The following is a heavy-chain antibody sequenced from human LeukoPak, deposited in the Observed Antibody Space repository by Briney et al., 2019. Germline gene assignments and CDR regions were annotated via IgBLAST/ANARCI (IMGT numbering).Heavy chain of an antibody. J-gene: IGHJ4*02. CDR3: ARDYCSGGGGCSGDYFDY. CDR1: GGSFSGYY. D-gene: IGHD2-21*01. V-gene: IGHV4-34*01. CDR2: INHSGST. Sequence: SETLSLTCAVYGGSFSGYYWSWIRQPPGKGLEWIGEINHSGSTNYNPSLKSRVTISLDTSRNQFSLKLKSVTAADTAIYYCARDYCSGGGGCSGDYFDYWGQGTLVTVSS.